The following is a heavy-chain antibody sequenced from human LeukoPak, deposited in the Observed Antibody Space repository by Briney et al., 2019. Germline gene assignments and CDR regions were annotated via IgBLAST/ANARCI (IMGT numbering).Heavy chain of an antibody. CDR1: GFTFSSYG. V-gene: IGHV3-30*18. J-gene: IGHJ6*02. CDR2: ISYDGSNK. CDR3: AKVSCSSTSCYISYYYYGMDV. Sequence: GGSLRLSCAASGFTFSSYGMHWVRQAPGKGLEWVAVISYDGSNKYYADSVKGRFTISRDNSKNTLYLQMNSLRAEDTAVCYCAKVSCSSTSCYISYYYYGMDVWGQGTTVTVSS. D-gene: IGHD2-2*02.